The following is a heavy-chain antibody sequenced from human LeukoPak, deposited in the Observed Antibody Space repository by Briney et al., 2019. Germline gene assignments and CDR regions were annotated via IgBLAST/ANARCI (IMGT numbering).Heavy chain of an antibody. Sequence: PGGSLRLSCAVSGLRFGSFWMSWVRQAPGKGLGWVANINQDGSEKYFVDSVRGRFTISRDNSKNSLHLQMNTLRAEDTAVYYCARERDGRFFDYWGQGTLVTVSS. CDR1: GLRFGSFW. D-gene: IGHD5-24*01. CDR3: ARERDGRFFDY. V-gene: IGHV3-7*01. J-gene: IGHJ4*02. CDR2: INQDGSEK.